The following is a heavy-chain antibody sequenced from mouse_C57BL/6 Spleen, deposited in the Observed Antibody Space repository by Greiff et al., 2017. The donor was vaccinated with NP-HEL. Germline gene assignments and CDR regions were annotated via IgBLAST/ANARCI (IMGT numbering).Heavy chain of an antibody. CDR1: GFTFSDYG. J-gene: IGHJ4*01. V-gene: IGHV5-17*01. D-gene: IGHD1-1*01. CDR3: ARGLYYCGSSTYYYAMDY. CDR2: ISSGSSTI. Sequence: EVMLVESGGGLVKPGGSLKLSCAASGFTFSDYGMHWVRQAPEKGLEWVAYISSGSSTIYYADTVKGRFTISRDNAKNTLFLQMTSLRSEDTAMYDCARGLYYCGSSTYYYAMDYWGQGTSVTVAS.